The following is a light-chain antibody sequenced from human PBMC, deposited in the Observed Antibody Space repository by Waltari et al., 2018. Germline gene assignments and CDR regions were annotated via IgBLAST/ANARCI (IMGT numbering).Light chain of an antibody. CDR1: QSVSSY. Sequence: EIMLTQSPVTLSLSPGERATLSCRASQSVSSYLAWYQQKPGQAPRLLIYDASRATGIPARFSGSGSGTDFTLTISSLEPEDFAVYYCQQRSNWPPITFGQGTRLEIK. J-gene: IGKJ5*01. V-gene: IGKV3-11*01. CDR3: QQRSNWPPIT. CDR2: DAS.